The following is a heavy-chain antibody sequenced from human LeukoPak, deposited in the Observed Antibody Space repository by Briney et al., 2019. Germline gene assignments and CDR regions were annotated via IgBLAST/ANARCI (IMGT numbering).Heavy chain of an antibody. J-gene: IGHJ4*02. CDR1: GFTSSSYG. Sequence: PGGSPRLSCAASGFTSSSYGMHWGRQAPGKGLEWVAGIWYDRSNKYYADSVKGRFTISRDNSKNTLYLQMNSLRAEDTAVYYCARGVVVPAAISPFFDYWGQGTLVTVSS. CDR3: ARGVVVPAAISPFFDY. D-gene: IGHD2-2*01. V-gene: IGHV3-33*01. CDR2: IWYDRSNK.